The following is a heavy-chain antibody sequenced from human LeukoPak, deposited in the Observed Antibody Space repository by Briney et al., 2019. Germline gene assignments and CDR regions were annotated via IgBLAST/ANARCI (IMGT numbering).Heavy chain of an antibody. J-gene: IGHJ3*01. CDR1: GFTFDDYA. Sequence: GRSLRLACAASGFTFDDYAMHWVRQAPGKGLEWVSGISWNSGRIGYADSVKGRFTISRDNAKNSLYLQMNSLRPEDTALYYCAIDCRRWNGVFDVWGQGKTVTVSS. V-gene: IGHV3-9*01. CDR3: AIDCRRWNGVFDV. D-gene: IGHD1-1*01. CDR2: ISWNSGRI.